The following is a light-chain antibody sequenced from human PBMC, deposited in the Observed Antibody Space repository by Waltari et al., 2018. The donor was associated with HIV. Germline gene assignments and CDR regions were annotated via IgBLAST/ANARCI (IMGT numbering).Light chain of an antibody. CDR2: EVN. V-gene: IGLV2-8*01. CDR3: CTYAGGNNIV. CDR1: ISYVGIYVY. Sequence: SALTQPPSASGSTGQSVTISCPGTISYVGIYVYVSWYQLHPGQAPKLIIFEVNKRPLGVTDRVFCSKSGSATSLTVSGLQAEDEADYFCCTYAGGNNIVIGTGTKITVL. J-gene: IGLJ1*01.